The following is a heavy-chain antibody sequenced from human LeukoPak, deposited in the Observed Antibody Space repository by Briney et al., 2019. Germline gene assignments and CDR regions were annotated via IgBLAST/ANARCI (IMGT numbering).Heavy chain of an antibody. J-gene: IGHJ3*02. CDR1: GGSISSYY. D-gene: IGHD2-21*02. V-gene: IGHV4-59*01. CDR3: ASLAYCGGDRPCAFDI. Sequence: SETLSLTCTVSGGSISSYYWSWIRQPPGKGLKWIGYIYYSGSTNYNPSLKSRVTISVDTSKNQFSLKLSSVTAADTAVYYCASLAYCGGDRPCAFDIWGQGTMVAVSS. CDR2: IYYSGST.